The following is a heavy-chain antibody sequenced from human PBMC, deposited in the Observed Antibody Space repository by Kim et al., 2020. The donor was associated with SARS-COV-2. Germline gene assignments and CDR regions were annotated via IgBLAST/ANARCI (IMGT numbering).Heavy chain of an antibody. CDR1: GGSISSGGYY. CDR3: ARGGGDMITFGGVIAPDY. V-gene: IGHV4-31*03. CDR2: IYYSGST. Sequence: SETLSLTCTVSGGSISSGGYYWSWIRQHPGKGLEWIGYIYYSGSTYYNPSLKSRVTISVDTSKNQFSLKLSSVTAADTAVYYCARGGGDMITFGGVIAPDYWGQGTLVTVSS. D-gene: IGHD3-16*02. J-gene: IGHJ4*02.